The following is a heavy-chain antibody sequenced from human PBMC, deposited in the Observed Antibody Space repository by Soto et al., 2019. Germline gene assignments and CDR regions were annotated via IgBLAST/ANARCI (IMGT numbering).Heavy chain of an antibody. V-gene: IGHV2-5*02. J-gene: IGHJ4*02. Sequence: QITLKESGPPLVKPTQTLTLTCTFSGFSLRTRVVGVGWIRQPPGKALEWLALIYWDDDKRYSPSLKTRLTITKDTSKNQVVLTMTNMDPLDTATYSCAHIGVSRWFDFWGQGTMVTVSS. CDR1: GFSLRTRVVG. CDR3: AHIGVSRWFDF. D-gene: IGHD6-13*01. CDR2: IYWDDDK.